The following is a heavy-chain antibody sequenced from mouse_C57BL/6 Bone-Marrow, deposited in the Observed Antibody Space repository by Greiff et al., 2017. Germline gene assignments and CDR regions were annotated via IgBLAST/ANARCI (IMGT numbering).Heavy chain of an antibody. D-gene: IGHD1-1*01. V-gene: IGHV5-4*01. J-gene: IGHJ2*01. CDR2: LSDGGSYT. CDR3: AKSLLLRYLDY. CDR1: GFTFSSYA. Sequence: EVHLVESGGGLVKPGGSLKLSCAASGFTFSSYAMSWVRQTPEKRLEWVATLSDGGSYTYYPDNVKGRFTISRDNAKNNLYLQMSHLKSEDTAMYYCAKSLLLRYLDYGGQGTTRTVSS.